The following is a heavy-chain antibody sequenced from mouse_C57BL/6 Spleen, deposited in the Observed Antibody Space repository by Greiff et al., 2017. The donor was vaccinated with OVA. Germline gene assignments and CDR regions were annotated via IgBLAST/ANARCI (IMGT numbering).Heavy chain of an antibody. CDR2: ISYDGSN. V-gene: IGHV3-6*01. D-gene: IGHD1-2*01. CDR1: GYSITSGYY. J-gene: IGHJ3*01. CDR3: ARDEDYGVGGFAY. Sequence: EVQVVESGPGLVKPSQSLSLTCSVTGYSITSGYYWNWIRQFPGNKLEWMGYISYDGSNNYNPSLKNRIAITRDTSKNQFILKLNSVTTEDTATYYCARDEDYGVGGFAYWGQGTLVTVSA.